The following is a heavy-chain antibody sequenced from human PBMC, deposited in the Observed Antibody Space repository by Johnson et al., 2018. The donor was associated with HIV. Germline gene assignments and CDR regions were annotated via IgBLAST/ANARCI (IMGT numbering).Heavy chain of an antibody. V-gene: IGHV3-33*01. CDR2: IWYDGSNK. Sequence: QVQLVESGGGVVQPGRSLRLSCAASGFTFSSYGMHWVRQAPGKGLEWVAVIWYDGSNKYYADSVRGRFTISRDSSKNTLYLQMKSLRVEDTAVYYCARSPETGDRLWRAFDIWGHGTMVTVSS. D-gene: IGHD4-17*01. J-gene: IGHJ3*02. CDR3: ARSPETGDRLWRAFDI. CDR1: GFTFSSYG.